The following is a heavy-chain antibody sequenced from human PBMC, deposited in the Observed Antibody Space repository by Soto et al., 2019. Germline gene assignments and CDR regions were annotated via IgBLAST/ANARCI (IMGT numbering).Heavy chain of an antibody. CDR3: AMYYYGMDV. Sequence: SVKVSCKASGGTFSSYAISWVRQAPGQGLEWMGGIIPIFGTANYAQKFQGRVTITADESTSTAYMELSSLRSDDTAVGVYAMYYYGMDVWGQGTTVTVSS. CDR1: GGTFSSYA. V-gene: IGHV1-69*13. J-gene: IGHJ6*02. CDR2: IIPIFGTA. D-gene: IGHD2-8*01.